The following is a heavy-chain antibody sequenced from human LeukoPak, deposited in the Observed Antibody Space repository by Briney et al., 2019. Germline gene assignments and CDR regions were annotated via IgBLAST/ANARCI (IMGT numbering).Heavy chain of an antibody. V-gene: IGHV4-34*01. CDR3: ARHFGT. CDR2: INHSGST. CDR1: GFTFSSYT. J-gene: IGHJ4*02. D-gene: IGHD3/OR15-3a*01. Sequence: AGGSLRLSCTASGFTFSSYTMSWIRQPPGKGLEWIGEINHSGSTNYNPSLKSRVTISVDTSKNQFSLKLRSVTAADTAVYYCARHFGTWGQGTLVTVSS.